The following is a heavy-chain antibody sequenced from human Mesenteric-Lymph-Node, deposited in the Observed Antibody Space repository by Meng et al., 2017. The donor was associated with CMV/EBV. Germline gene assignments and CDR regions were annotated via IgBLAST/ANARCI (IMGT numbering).Heavy chain of an antibody. J-gene: IGHJ4*02. CDR2: IYYSGST. V-gene: IGHV4-59*01. CDR3: ARSGDFWSGYADY. Sequence: GSLRLSCTASGGSISSYYWSWIRQPPGKGLEWIGYIYYSGSTNYNPSLKSRVTISVDTSKNQFSLKLSSVTAADTAVYYCARSGDFWSGYADYWGQGTLVTVSS. CDR1: GGSISSYY. D-gene: IGHD3-3*01.